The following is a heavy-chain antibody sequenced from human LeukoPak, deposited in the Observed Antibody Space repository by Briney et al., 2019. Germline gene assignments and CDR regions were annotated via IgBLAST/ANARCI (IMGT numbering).Heavy chain of an antibody. CDR2: IIPIFGTA. V-gene: IGHV1-69*05. CDR1: GGTFSSYA. D-gene: IGHD3/OR15-3a*01. J-gene: IGHJ6*03. Sequence: ASVKVSCKASGGTFSSYAIRWVRQAPGQGLEWMGGIIPIFGTANYAQKFQGRVTITTDESTSTAYMELSSVRSEDTAVYYCARGGTLDGEVRTGYYYYYMDVWGKGTTVTVSS. CDR3: ARGGTLDGEVRTGYYYYYMDV.